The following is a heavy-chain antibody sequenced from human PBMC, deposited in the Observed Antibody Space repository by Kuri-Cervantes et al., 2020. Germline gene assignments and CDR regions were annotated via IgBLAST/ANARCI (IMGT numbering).Heavy chain of an antibody. J-gene: IGHJ5*02. D-gene: IGHD6-19*01. CDR1: GYSFTSYW. V-gene: IGHV5-51*07. CDR3: ARCVAVAGRADWFDP. CDR2: IYPGDSDT. Sequence: GESLKISCKGSGYSFTSYWIGWVHQMPGKGLEWMGIIYPGDSDTRYSPSFQGQVTISADKSISTAYLQWSSLKASDTAMYYCARCVAVAGRADWFDPWGQGTLVTVSS.